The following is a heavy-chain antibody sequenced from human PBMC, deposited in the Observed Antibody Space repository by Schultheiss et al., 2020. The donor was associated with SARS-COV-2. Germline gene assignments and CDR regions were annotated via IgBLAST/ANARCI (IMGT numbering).Heavy chain of an antibody. CDR3: ARSICGGDCYSGLFDY. CDR1: GFTFSSYE. V-gene: IGHV3-48*03. CDR2: ISSSGSTI. D-gene: IGHD2-21*02. Sequence: GGSLRLSCAASGFTFSSYEMNWVRQAPGKGLEWVSYISSSGSTIYYADSVKGRFTISRDNAKNSLYLQMNSLRAEDTAVYYCARSICGGDCYSGLFDYWGQGTLVTVSS. J-gene: IGHJ4*02.